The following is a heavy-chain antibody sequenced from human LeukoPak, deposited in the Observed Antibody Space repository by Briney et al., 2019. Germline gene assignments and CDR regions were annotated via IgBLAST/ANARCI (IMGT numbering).Heavy chain of an antibody. Sequence: GASVKVSCKASGGTFSSYAISWVRQAPGQGLEWMGRIIPIFGTANYAQKFQGRVTITTDESTSTAYMELSSLSSEDTAVYYCARDGRYSYGTFDYWGQGTLVTVSS. CDR2: IIPIFGTA. CDR3: ARDGRYSYGTFDY. V-gene: IGHV1-69*05. J-gene: IGHJ4*02. CDR1: GGTFSSYA. D-gene: IGHD5-18*01.